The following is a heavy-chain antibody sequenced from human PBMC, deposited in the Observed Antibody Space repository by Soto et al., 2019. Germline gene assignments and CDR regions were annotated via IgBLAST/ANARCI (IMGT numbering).Heavy chain of an antibody. V-gene: IGHV1-18*01. D-gene: IGHD1-26*01. CDR2: ISAYNGNR. CDR1: GYTFSHYG. Sequence: ASVKVPCKASGYTFSHYGIGWVRQAPGQGLEGMGWISAYNGNRHFAEGLRGRITMTTNTTTSTADMELRSLSSDDTAVYYCARGGQECSNSGCGYIYDGMDVWGQGTTVTVSS. CDR3: ARGGQECSNSGCGYIYDGMDV. J-gene: IGHJ6*02.